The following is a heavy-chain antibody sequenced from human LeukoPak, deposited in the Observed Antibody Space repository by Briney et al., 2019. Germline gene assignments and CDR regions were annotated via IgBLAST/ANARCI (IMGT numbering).Heavy chain of an antibody. V-gene: IGHV3-66*02. CDR2: IHSDGST. Sequence: GGSLRLSCAASGFNVSRNYMTWVRQAPGKGLEWVSVIHSDGSTYYADSVKGRFTISRDNSKNTLYLQMNSLRPEDTGLYFCARERDFDSSLLYWGQGTLVTVSS. J-gene: IGHJ4*02. D-gene: IGHD3-22*01. CDR3: ARERDFDSSLLY. CDR1: GFNVSRNY.